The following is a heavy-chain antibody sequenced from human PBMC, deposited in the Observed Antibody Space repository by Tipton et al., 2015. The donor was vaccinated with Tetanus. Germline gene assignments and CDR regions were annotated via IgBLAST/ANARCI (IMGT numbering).Heavy chain of an antibody. V-gene: IGHV4-31*11. J-gene: IGHJ4*02. CDR1: GGSITSDNHY. D-gene: IGHD1-7*01. Sequence: TLSLTCAVSGGSITSDNHYWSWIRQPPGKGLEWIGYIYHSGSTYYNASLKGRLDISLDTSKNQFSLRLTSVTVADTAVYYCARANYDSSKKGPFDSWGQGSLVIVSS. CDR3: ARANYDSSKKGPFDS. CDR2: IYHSGST.